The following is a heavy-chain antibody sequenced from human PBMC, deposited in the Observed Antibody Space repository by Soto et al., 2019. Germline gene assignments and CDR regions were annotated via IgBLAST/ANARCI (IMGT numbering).Heavy chain of an antibody. CDR3: ARLKQDYAAA. CDR2: MNPNSGNT. D-gene: IGHD3-16*01. J-gene: IGHJ5*02. V-gene: IGHV1-8*01. CDR1: GYTFTSYD. Sequence: ASVKVSCKASGYTFTSYDINWVRQATGQGLEWMGWMNPNSGNTAYAQKFQGRVTMTRDTSISTAYMGLSSLRSEDTAVYYCARLKQDYAAAWGQGTLVTVSS.